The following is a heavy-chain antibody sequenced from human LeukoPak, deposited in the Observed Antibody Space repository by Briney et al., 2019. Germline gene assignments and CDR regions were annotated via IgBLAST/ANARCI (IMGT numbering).Heavy chain of an antibody. Sequence: SETLSLTCALYGGSFSGYYWSWIRQPPGKGLEWIGEINHSGSTNYNPSLKSRVTISVDASKNQFSLKRSPVTAADTAVYYCASLRDEYYYDSSGYPIGYWGQGTLVTVSS. D-gene: IGHD3-22*01. CDR1: GGSFSGYY. J-gene: IGHJ4*02. CDR3: ASLRDEYYYDSSGYPIGY. CDR2: INHSGST. V-gene: IGHV4-34*01.